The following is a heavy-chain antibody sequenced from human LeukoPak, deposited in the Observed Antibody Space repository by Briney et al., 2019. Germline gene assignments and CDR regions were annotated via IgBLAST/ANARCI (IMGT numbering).Heavy chain of an antibody. J-gene: IGHJ4*02. Sequence: PSETLSLTCAVSGGSISSSNWWSWVRPPPGKGLEWIGEIYHSGSTNYNPSLKRRVTISVDKSKNQFSLKLSSVTAADTAVYYCARVVPAAMGTFDYWGQGTLVTVSS. CDR2: IYHSGST. V-gene: IGHV4-4*02. CDR1: GGSISSSNW. D-gene: IGHD2-2*01. CDR3: ARVVPAAMGTFDY.